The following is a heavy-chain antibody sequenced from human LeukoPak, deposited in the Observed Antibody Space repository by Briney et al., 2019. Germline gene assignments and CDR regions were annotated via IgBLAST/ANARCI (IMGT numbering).Heavy chain of an antibody. Sequence: GGSLRLSCAASGLTFSSYAMSWVRQAPGKGLEWVSAISGSGGSTYYADSMKGRFTISRDNSKNTLYLQMNSLRAEDTAVYYFDKDGWLKPRGDAFDIWAQGTMVTVFS. V-gene: IGHV3-23*01. CDR1: GLTFSSYA. CDR2: ISGSGGST. CDR3: DKDGWLKPRGDAFDI. J-gene: IGHJ3*02. D-gene: IGHD6-19*01.